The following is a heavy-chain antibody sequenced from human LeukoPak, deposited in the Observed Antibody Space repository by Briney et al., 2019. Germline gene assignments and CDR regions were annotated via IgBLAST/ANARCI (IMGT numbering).Heavy chain of an antibody. D-gene: IGHD5-18*01. V-gene: IGHV3-74*03. J-gene: IGHJ4*02. CDR3: ARDPWGYRAGVMDL. CDR1: GFTFSSYW. Sequence: AGSLRLSCAASGFTFSSYWMHWVRQAPGEGLMGVSRINTDGTTTTYADSLEGRFSISRDNAKNTVYLHMNSLRAEDTAVYYCARDPWGYRAGVMDLWGQGTLLTVSS. CDR2: INTDGTTT.